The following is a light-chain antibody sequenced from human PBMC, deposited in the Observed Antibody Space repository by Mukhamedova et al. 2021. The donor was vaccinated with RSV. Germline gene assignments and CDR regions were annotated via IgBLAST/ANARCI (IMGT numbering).Light chain of an antibody. CDR2: KAS. CDR3: QQFSSSYPT. Sequence: WYQRRVHGKAPNLLINKASTLESGVPSRFGGSGSGTEYTLTISSLQPEDFATYFCQQFSSSYPTFGGGTKVEIK. J-gene: IGKJ4*01. V-gene: IGKV1-5*03.